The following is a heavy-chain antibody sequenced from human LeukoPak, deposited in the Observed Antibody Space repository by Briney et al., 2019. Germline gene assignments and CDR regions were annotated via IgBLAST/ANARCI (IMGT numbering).Heavy chain of an antibody. CDR1: GDSISRSSYF. Sequence: SETLSLTCTVSGDSISRSSYFWGWIRQPPGKGLEWIGNIYYSGSTKYSPSLKSRVTVSVDTSKNQFSLKLSSVTAADTAVYYCARHNWAGGYYFDFWGQGTLVTVSS. J-gene: IGHJ4*02. CDR2: IYYSGST. V-gene: IGHV4-39*07. CDR3: ARHNWAGGYYFDF. D-gene: IGHD1-20*01.